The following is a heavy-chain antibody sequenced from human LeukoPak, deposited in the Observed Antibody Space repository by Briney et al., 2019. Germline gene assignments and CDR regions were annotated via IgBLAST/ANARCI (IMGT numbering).Heavy chain of an antibody. CDR1: GFTFSSYA. D-gene: IGHD3-10*01. CDR2: IRSKAYGGTT. V-gene: IGHV3-49*03. CDR3: TRETEGSGNFYLY. J-gene: IGHJ4*02. Sequence: PGGSLRLSCAASGFTFSSYAMTWFRQAPGKGLEWVGFIRSKAYGGTTEYGAPVKGRFTISRDDSKSIAYLQMNSLKTEDTAVYYCTRETEGSGNFYLYWGQGTLVTVSS.